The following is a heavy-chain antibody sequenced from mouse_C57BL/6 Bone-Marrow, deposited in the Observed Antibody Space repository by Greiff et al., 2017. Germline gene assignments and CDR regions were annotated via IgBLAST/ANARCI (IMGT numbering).Heavy chain of an antibody. Sequence: VQLQQSGPELVKPGASVKISCKASGYTFTDYYMNWVKQSHGKSLGWIGDINPNNGGTSYNQKFMGKATLTVDKSSSTAYMELRSLTSEDSAVYYCARSGITTVVAHFDYWGQGTTLTVSS. J-gene: IGHJ2*01. CDR1: GYTFTDYY. CDR2: INPNNGGT. V-gene: IGHV1-26*01. CDR3: ARSGITTVVAHFDY. D-gene: IGHD1-1*01.